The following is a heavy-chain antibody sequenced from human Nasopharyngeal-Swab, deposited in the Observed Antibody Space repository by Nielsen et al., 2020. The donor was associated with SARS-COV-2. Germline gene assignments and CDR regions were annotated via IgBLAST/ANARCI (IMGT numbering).Heavy chain of an antibody. D-gene: IGHD5-18*01. V-gene: IGHV1-69*04. J-gene: IGHJ6*02. CDR2: IIPILGIA. CDR1: GGTFSSYA. CDR3: ARGGYSYGSSYGMDV. Sequence: SVKVSCKASGGTFSSYAISWVRQAPGQGLEWMGRIIPILGIANYAQKFQGRVTITADKSTSTAYMELSSPRSEDTAVYYCARGGYSYGSSYGMDVWGQGTTVTVSS.